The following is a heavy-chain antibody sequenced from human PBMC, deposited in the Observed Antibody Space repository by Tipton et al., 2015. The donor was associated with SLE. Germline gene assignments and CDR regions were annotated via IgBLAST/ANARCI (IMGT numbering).Heavy chain of an antibody. CDR2: ISNSGST. Sequence: TLSLTCTVSGGSISSSSYYWGWIRQVPGKGLEWIAYISNSGSTIYNPSLKSRVTISMDASKNQLSLKLNSVTAADTAVYYCARHFDYSDPWGQGTLVTVSS. CDR1: GGSISSSSYY. V-gene: IGHV4-61*05. CDR3: ARHFDYSDP. J-gene: IGHJ5*02. D-gene: IGHD4-11*01.